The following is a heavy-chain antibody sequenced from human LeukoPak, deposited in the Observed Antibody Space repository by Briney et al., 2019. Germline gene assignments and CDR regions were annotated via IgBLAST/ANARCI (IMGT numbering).Heavy chain of an antibody. J-gene: IGHJ4*02. CDR1: GFTFSSYA. CDR2: IRGSGGST. CDR3: AKDIFRYFDY. V-gene: IGHV3-23*01. Sequence: GGSLRLSCAASGFTFSSYAMSWVRQAPGKGLEWGSAIRGSGGSTYYADSVKGRFTISRDNSKNTLYLQMNSLRAEDTAVYYCAKDIFRYFDYWGQGTLVTVSS.